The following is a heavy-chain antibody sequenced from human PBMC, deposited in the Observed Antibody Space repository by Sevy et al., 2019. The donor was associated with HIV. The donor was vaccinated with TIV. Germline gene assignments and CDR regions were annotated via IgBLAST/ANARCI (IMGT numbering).Heavy chain of an antibody. CDR2: TYHGGST. D-gene: IGHD2-21*02. CDR1: NFSISSGYY. J-gene: IGHJ6*02. V-gene: IGHV4-38-2*01. CDR3: ARQSGGDRLDYYGMDV. Sequence: SETLSLTCGVSNFSISSGYYWGWIRQTPGKGLEWIGNTYHGGSTDYNPSLKSRVAISVDTSTNKLSLRLSSVTAADTAVYYCARQSGGDRLDYYGMDVWGQGTTVTVSS.